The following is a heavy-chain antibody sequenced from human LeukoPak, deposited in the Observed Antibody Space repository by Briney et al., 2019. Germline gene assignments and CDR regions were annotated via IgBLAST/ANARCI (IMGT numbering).Heavy chain of an antibody. CDR2: IFGGGST. CDR3: ARGPGGYDN. D-gene: IGHD3-16*01. Sequence: PGGPLRLSCAASGFTVSSNYMTWVRQAPGKGLEWVSVIFGGGSTYYADSVKGRFTISRDNSKNTLFLQMNSLRVEDTAVYYCARGPGGYDNWGQGTLVTVSS. J-gene: IGHJ4*02. V-gene: IGHV3-66*01. CDR1: GFTVSSNY.